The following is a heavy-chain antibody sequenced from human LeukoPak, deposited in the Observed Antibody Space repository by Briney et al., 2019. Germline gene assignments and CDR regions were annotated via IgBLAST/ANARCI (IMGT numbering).Heavy chain of an antibody. CDR2: IYYSGST. D-gene: IGHD3-10*01. CDR3: ARAWFGELLG. CDR1: GGSISSSSYY. J-gene: IGHJ4*02. V-gene: IGHV4-39*07. Sequence: SQTLSLTCTVSGGSISSSSYYWGWIRQPPGKGLEWIGSIYYSGSTYYNPSLKSRVTTSVDTSKNQFSLKLSSVTAADTAVYYCARAWFGELLGWGQGTLVTVSS.